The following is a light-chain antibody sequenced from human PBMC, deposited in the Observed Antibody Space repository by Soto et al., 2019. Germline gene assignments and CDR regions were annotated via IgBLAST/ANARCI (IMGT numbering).Light chain of an antibody. Sequence: DIQMTQSPSTLSASVGDRVSITCRVSQSISDSLAWYQLKPGKAPKLLIYEASSLKSGVPSRFSGSRSGTEYTLTISSLQPDDFATYYCQQYNGYWTFGQGTKVEIK. V-gene: IGKV1-5*03. J-gene: IGKJ1*01. CDR1: QSISDS. CDR3: QQYNGYWT. CDR2: EAS.